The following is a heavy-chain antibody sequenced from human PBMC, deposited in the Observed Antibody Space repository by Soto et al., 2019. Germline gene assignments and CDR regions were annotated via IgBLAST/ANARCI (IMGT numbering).Heavy chain of an antibody. Sequence: QSTLKESGPTLVKPPQTLTLTCSFSWFSLTTSGVGVGWIRQPPGKALEWLAHIYWSGDEHYNPSLKSRLRITKDTSKNQVVLTTTNMDPVATATDSCARGLAARPFFAFDFWGQGTMVTVSS. V-gene: IGHV2-5*01. CDR2: IYWSGDE. J-gene: IGHJ3*01. CDR3: ARGLAARPFFAFDF. CDR1: WFSLTTSGVG. D-gene: IGHD6-6*01.